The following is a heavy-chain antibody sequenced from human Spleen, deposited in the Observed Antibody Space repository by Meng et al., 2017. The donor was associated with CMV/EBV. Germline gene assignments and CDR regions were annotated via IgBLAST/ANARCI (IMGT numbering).Heavy chain of an antibody. V-gene: IGHV1-69*05. CDR2: IIPIFGTA. CDR1: GGTFSSYA. Sequence: SVKVSCKASGGTFSSYAISWVRQAPGQGLEWMGGIIPIFGTANYAQKFQGRVTITTDESTSTAYMEMSTLRSDDTAVYYCATGGYDGSYYYGFDVWGQGTTVTVSS. D-gene: IGHD5-12*01. J-gene: IGHJ6*02. CDR3: ATGGYDGSYYYGFDV.